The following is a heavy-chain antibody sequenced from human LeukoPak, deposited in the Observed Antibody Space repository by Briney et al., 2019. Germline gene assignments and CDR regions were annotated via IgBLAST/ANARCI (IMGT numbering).Heavy chain of an antibody. V-gene: IGHV4-59*01. J-gene: IGHJ5*02. CDR1: GGSISSYY. D-gene: IGHD4-11*01. CDR3: ASIKVTSDRFDP. Sequence: PSETLSLTCTVSGGSISSYYWSWIRQPPGKGLEWIGYIYYSGSTNYNPSLKSRVTISVDTSKNQFSLKLSSVTAADTAVYYCASIKVTSDRFDPWGQGTLVTVSS. CDR2: IYYSGST.